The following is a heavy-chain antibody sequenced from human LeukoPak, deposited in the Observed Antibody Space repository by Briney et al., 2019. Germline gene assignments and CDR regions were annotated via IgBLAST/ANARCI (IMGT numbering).Heavy chain of an antibody. CDR2: ISSSGSTI. CDR3: ARYCSSTSCYALDY. V-gene: IGHV3-48*03. D-gene: IGHD2-2*01. Sequence: GGSLRLSCAASGFTFSSYEMNWVRQAPGKGLEWVSYISSSGSTIYYADSVKGRFTISRDNAKNSLYLQMNSLRAEDTAVYYCARYCSSTSCYALDYWGQGTLVTVSS. CDR1: GFTFSSYE. J-gene: IGHJ4*02.